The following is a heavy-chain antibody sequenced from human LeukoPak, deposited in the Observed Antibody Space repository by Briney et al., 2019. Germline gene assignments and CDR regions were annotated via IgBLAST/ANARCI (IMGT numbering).Heavy chain of an antibody. CDR2: ISFIGIT. CDR1: GGSLCGSS. D-gene: IGHD1-1*01. Sequence: SGTLSLTCTVSGGSLCGSSRSWRSAPAGEGLGYPGHISFIGITNYSPPLLRRVTLPVETSTKRISLRRSSVTGAHTAVSFCAGNQLALNALKIWGQGTMVSVSS. V-gene: IGHV4-59*13. J-gene: IGHJ3*02. CDR3: AGNQLALNALKI.